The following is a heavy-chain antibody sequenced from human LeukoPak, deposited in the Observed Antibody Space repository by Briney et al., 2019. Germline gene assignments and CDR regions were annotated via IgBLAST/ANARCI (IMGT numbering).Heavy chain of an antibody. J-gene: IGHJ4*02. Sequence: GGSLRLSCAASGFTFSSYAMSWVRQAPGKGLEWVSAISGSGGSTYYADSVKGRFTISRDNSKNTLYLQMNSLRAEGTAVYYWAKEEKDPCWSDWGQGTMVTVSS. CDR2: ISGSGGST. CDR3: AKEEKDPCWSD. CDR1: GFTFSSYA. V-gene: IGHV3-23*01.